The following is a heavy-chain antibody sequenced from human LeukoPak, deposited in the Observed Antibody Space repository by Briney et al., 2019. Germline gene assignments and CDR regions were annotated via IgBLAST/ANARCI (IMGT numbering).Heavy chain of an antibody. CDR3: AREGSSGYYPMRGYYFDY. V-gene: IGHV3-53*01. D-gene: IGHD3-22*01. J-gene: IGHJ4*02. Sequence: GGSLRLSCAASGFTVSSNYMSWVRQAPGKGLEWVSVIYSGGSTYYADSVKGRFTISRDNSKNTLYLQMNSLRAEDTAVQYCAREGSSGYYPMRGYYFDYWGQGTLVTVSS. CDR2: IYSGGST. CDR1: GFTVSSNY.